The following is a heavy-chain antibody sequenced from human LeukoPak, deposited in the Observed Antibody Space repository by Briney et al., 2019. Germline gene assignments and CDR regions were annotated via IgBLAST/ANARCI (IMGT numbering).Heavy chain of an antibody. D-gene: IGHD3-9*01. Sequence: AGGSLRLSCAASGFTFSSYGMSWVRQAPGKGLEWVSAISGSGGSTYYADSVKGRFTISRDNSKNTLYLQMNSLRAEDTAVYYCAKANVLRYFDWLLPYYYYMDVWGKGTTVTISS. CDR1: GFTFSSYG. CDR3: AKANVLRYFDWLLPYYYYMDV. J-gene: IGHJ6*03. CDR2: ISGSGGST. V-gene: IGHV3-23*01.